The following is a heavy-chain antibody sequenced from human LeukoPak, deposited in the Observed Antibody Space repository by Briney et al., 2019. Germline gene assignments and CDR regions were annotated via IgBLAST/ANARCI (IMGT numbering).Heavy chain of an antibody. CDR1: GGTFSSYA. Sequence: ASVTVSCKAYGGTFSSYAISWVRQAPGQGLEWMGWINTNTGNPTYAQGFTGRFVFSLDTSVSTAYLQISSLMAEDTAVYYCARAFPRVVVAATGDYWGQEPWSPSPQ. J-gene: IGHJ4*01. CDR2: INTNTGNP. V-gene: IGHV7-4-1*02. D-gene: IGHD2-15*01. CDR3: ARAFPRVVVAATGDY.